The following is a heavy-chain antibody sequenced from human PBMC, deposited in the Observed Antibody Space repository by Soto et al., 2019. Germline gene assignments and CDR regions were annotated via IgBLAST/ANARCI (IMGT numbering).Heavy chain of an antibody. J-gene: IGHJ6*04. CDR1: GFTFSSYG. CDR3: AKEVGWGSYSYYYYGRAV. Sequence: QVQLVESGGGVVQPGRSLRLSCAASGFTFSSYGMHWVRQAPGKGLEWVAVISYDGSNKYYADSVKGRFTISRDNSKNTLYHQMNSVRAEDRALIYGAKEVGWGSYSYYYYGRAVWGKGTTVT. D-gene: IGHD3-16*01. CDR2: ISYDGSNK. V-gene: IGHV3-30*18.